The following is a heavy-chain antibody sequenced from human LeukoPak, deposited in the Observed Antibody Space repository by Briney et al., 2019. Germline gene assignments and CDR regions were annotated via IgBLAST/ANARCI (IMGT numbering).Heavy chain of an antibody. V-gene: IGHV4-34*01. CDR3: ARAWGVWGSYRYPSDY. D-gene: IGHD3-16*02. CDR2: INHSGST. CDR1: GGSFSGYY. J-gene: IGHJ4*02. Sequence: SETLSLTCAVYGGSFSGYYWSWIRQPPGKGLEWLGEINHSGSTNYNPSLKSRVTISVGTSKNQFSLKLSSVTAADTAVYYCARAWGVWGSYRYPSDYWGQGTLVAVSS.